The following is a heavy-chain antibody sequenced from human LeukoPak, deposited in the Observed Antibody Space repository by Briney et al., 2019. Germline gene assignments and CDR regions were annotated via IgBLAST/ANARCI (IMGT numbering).Heavy chain of an antibody. J-gene: IGHJ3*02. D-gene: IGHD3-3*01. CDR2: IYTSGST. V-gene: IGHV4-4*07. CDR3: ARAHHDFWSGYYLSAFDI. Sequence: PSETLSLTCTVSGGSISSYYWSWIRQPAGKGLEWIGRIYTSGSTNYNPSLKSRVTISVDTSKNQFSLKLSSVTAADTAVYYCARAHHDFWSGYYLSAFDIWGQGTMVTVSS. CDR1: GGSISSYY.